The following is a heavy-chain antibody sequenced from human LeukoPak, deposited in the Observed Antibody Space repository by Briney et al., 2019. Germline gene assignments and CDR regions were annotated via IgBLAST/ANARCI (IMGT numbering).Heavy chain of an antibody. CDR1: GYTFNTYA. D-gene: IGHD3-10*01. V-gene: IGHV7-4-1*02. CDR3: ARVGRIETTGTGNDY. Sequence: AASVTVSCKASGYTFNTYALNWVRQAPGQGLEWMGWINTNTGHPTYAQGFTGRFVFSLDISANTAFLQISSLMPEDTAVYFCARVGRIETTGTGNDYWGQGTLVTVSS. J-gene: IGHJ4*02. CDR2: INTNTGHP.